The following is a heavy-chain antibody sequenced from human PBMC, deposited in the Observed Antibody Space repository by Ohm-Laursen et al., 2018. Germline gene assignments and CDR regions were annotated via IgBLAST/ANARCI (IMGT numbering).Heavy chain of an antibody. Sequence: GSLRLSCTASGFTFTTYGMAWVRQAPGKGLEWVSAISPIGATYYADSVKGRFTISRDNSKNTAYLQMNSLRAEDMAVYYCAKDVGGERMDVWGQGTTVTVSS. CDR2: ISPIGAT. D-gene: IGHD6-25*01. CDR3: AKDVGGERMDV. CDR1: GFTFTTYG. V-gene: IGHV3-23*01. J-gene: IGHJ6*02.